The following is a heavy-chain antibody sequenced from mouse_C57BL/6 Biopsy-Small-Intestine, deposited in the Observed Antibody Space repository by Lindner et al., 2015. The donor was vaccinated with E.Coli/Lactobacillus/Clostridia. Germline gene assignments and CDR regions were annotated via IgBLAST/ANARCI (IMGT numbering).Heavy chain of an antibody. CDR2: INPDTGDT. V-gene: IGHV14-4*02. CDR1: GYNFVDYY. D-gene: IGHD1-3*01. CDR3: ARVKVIAVGGKGWFDP. Sequence: SVKVSCKASGYNFVDYYIHWVRQAPGQGLEWMGWINPDTGDTEYAPKFQDRVTMTRDTSIKSVYMEVNSLRSDDTAVYFCARVKVIAVGGKGWFDPWGQGTLVTVS. J-gene: IGHJ3*01.